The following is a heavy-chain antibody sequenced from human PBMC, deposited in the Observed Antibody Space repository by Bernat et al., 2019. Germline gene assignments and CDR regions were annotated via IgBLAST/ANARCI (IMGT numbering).Heavy chain of an antibody. CDR2: LKQDGTER. D-gene: IGHD3-16*01. Sequence: EVQLVESGGGLVQPGGSLRLSCAAAGFTFSNYWMSWVRQAPGKGLEWVANLKQDGTERYYVDSVRGRFTISKDNAKNSLHLQMNSLRAEDTAVYYCARVGYGGSSFDYRGQGTLGSISS. CDR1: GFTFSNYW. J-gene: IGHJ4*02. V-gene: IGHV3-7*03. CDR3: ARVGYGGSSFDY.